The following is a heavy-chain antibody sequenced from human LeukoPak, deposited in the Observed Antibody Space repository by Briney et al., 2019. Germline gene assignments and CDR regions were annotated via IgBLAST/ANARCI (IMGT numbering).Heavy chain of an antibody. J-gene: IGHJ3*01. CDR2: LNGDGTRT. V-gene: IGHV3-74*01. CDR3: VRDGLLWYGGAT. D-gene: IGHD2-21*01. Sequence: GGSLRLSCLASGFSFSSYYMHWVRQVPGRGPVWVSCLNGDGTRTNYADSVKGRFIISRDNAKNTLYLQMNSVTVEDTAVYYCVRDGLLWYGGATWGQGTMVAVSS. CDR1: GFSFSSYY.